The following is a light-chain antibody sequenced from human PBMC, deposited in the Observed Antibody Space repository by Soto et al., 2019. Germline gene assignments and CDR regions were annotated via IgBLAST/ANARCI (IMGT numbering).Light chain of an antibody. Sequence: IQMTQSPSSLSASVGDRVTITCQASQDTNNYLNWYQQKPGKAPKLLIYDASNLETGVPSRFSGSGSGTEFTFTISSLQPEDIATYFCQQFDDVPLSFGPGTTVEIK. CDR2: DAS. J-gene: IGKJ3*01. V-gene: IGKV1-33*01. CDR1: QDTNNY. CDR3: QQFDDVPLS.